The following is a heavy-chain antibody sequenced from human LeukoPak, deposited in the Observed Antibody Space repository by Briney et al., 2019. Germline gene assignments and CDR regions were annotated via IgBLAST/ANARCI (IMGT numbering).Heavy chain of an antibody. Sequence: PGGSLRLSCAASGFTFSSYAMSWVRQAPGKGVEWVSAISGSGGSTYYADSVKGRFTISRDNSKNTLYLQMNSLRAEDTAVYYCAKFSRVVPAAYFDYWGQGTLVTVSS. CDR1: GFTFSSYA. V-gene: IGHV3-23*01. CDR2: ISGSGGST. CDR3: AKFSRVVPAAYFDY. J-gene: IGHJ4*02. D-gene: IGHD2-2*01.